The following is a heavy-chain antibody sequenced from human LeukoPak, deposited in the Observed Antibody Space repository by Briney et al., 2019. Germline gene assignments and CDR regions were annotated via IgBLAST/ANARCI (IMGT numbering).Heavy chain of an antibody. Sequence: PSETLSLTCTVSGGSISSYYWSWIRQPPGKGLEWIGYISYIGSTNYNPSLKSRVAISIDTSKNQFPLKLSSVTAADTAVYYCARDLVTVTKGSDIWGQGTMVSVSS. J-gene: IGHJ3*02. V-gene: IGHV4-59*01. D-gene: IGHD4-17*01. CDR3: ARDLVTVTKGSDI. CDR2: ISYIGST. CDR1: GGSISSYY.